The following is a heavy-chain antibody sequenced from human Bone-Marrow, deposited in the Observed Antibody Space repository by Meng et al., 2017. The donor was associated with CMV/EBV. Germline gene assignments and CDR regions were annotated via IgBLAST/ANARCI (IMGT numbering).Heavy chain of an antibody. V-gene: IGHV2-5*01. Sequence: SGPTLVKPTQTLTLTCTFAGFSLSTSGVGVGWIRQPPGKALEWLALIYWNDDKRYSPSLKSRLTITKDTSKNQVVLTMTNMDPVDTATYYCARHRARERGNAFDIWGQGTMVTVSS. CDR3: ARHRARERGNAFDI. CDR2: IYWNDDK. CDR1: GFSLSTSGVG. J-gene: IGHJ3*02. D-gene: IGHD6-6*01.